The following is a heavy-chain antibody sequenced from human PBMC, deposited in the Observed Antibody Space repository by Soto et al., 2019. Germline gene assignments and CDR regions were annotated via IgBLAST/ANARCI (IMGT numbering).Heavy chain of an antibody. CDR3: ARGEWELLGYYYYGMDV. J-gene: IGHJ6*02. CDR1: GFTVSSNY. CDR2: IYSGGST. V-gene: IGHV3-66*01. Sequence: EVQLVESGGGLVQPGGSPRLSCAASGFTVSSNYMSWVRQAPGKGLEWVSVIYSGGSTYYADSVKGRFTISRDNSKNTLYLQMNSLRAEDTAVYYCARGEWELLGYYYYGMDVWGQGTTVTVSS. D-gene: IGHD1-26*01.